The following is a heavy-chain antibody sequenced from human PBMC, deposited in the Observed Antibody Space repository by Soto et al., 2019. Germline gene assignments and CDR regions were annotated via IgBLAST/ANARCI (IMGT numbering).Heavy chain of an antibody. V-gene: IGHV3-30*18. CDR3: AKGSGLY. J-gene: IGHJ4*02. CDR2: ISYDGSNK. CDR1: GFTFSSYG. Sequence: GGSLRLSCAASGFTFSSYGMHWVRQAPGKGLEWVAVISYDGSNKYYADSVKGRFTISRDNSKNTLYLQMNSLRAEDTAVYYCAKGSGLYWGQGTLVTVSS.